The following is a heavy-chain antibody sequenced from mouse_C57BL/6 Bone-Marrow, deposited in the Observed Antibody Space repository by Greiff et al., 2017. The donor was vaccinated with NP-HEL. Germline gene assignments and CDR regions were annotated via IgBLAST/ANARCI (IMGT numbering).Heavy chain of an antibody. J-gene: IGHJ4*01. D-gene: IGHD1-1*01. CDR2: IDPSDSET. Sequence: VQLQQPGAELVRPGSSVKLSCKASGYTFTSYWMHWVKQRPIQGLEWIGNIDPSDSETHYNQKFKDKATLTVDKSSSTAYMQLSSLTSEDSAVYYCARGTTVVARYYYYAMDYWGQGTSVTVSS. CDR3: ARGTTVVARYYYYAMDY. CDR1: GYTFTSYW. V-gene: IGHV1-52*01.